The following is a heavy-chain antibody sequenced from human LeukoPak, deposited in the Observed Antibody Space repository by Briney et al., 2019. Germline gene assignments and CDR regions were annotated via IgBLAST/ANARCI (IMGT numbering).Heavy chain of an antibody. J-gene: IGHJ6*04. CDR1: GFTLKIYP. CDR3: AREFEVAGLAMDV. D-gene: IGHD6-19*01. CDR2: ISHDGSDK. V-gene: IGHV3-30*14. Sequence: GGSLRLSCAASGFTLKIYPMHWVRQAPGKGLEWLSVISHDGSDKNNADSVKGRFIISRDNSKNTLYLQMKSLRAEDTAVYYCAREFEVAGLAMDVWGKGTTVTVSS.